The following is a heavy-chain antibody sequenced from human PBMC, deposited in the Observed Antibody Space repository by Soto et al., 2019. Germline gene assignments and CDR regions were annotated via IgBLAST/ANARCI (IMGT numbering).Heavy chain of an antibody. J-gene: IGHJ3*02. CDR3: ARDVGAYYYDSSGYYPDAFGI. CDR2: ISAHNGNT. CDR1: GYTFTSYG. Sequence: ASVKVSCKASGYTFTSYGISWVRQAPGQGLEWMGWISAHNGNTNYAQKLQGRVTMTTDTSTSTAYMELRSLRSDDTAVYYCARDVGAYYYDSSGYYPDAFGIWGQGTMVTVSS. V-gene: IGHV1-18*01. D-gene: IGHD3-22*01.